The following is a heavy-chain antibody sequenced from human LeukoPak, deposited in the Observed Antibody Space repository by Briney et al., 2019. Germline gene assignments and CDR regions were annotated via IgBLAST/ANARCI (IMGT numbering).Heavy chain of an antibody. V-gene: IGHV3-30*18. Sequence: PGRSLRLSCAASGFTFSSYGMHWVRQAPGKGLEWVAVISYDGSNKFYADSVKGRFTISRDNSKNTLYLQMNSLRAEDTAVYYCAKDHSSGYPRFDYWGQGTLVTVSS. D-gene: IGHD3-22*01. J-gene: IGHJ4*02. CDR3: AKDHSSGYPRFDY. CDR1: GFTFSSYG. CDR2: ISYDGSNK.